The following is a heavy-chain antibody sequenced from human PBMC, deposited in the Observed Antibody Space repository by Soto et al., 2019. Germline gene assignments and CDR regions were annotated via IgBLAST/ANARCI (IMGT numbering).Heavy chain of an antibody. CDR3: ARGGFYDFSSTGP. CDR1: GYTFTSYD. V-gene: IGHV1-8*01. D-gene: IGHD3-3*01. CDR2: MNPNSGNT. Sequence: ASVKVSCKASGYTFTSYDINWVRQATGQGLEWMGWMNPNSGNTGYAQKLQGRVTMTRNTSISTAYMELSSQRSEDTAVYYCARGGFYDFSSTGPWGQGTLVTVSS. J-gene: IGHJ5*02.